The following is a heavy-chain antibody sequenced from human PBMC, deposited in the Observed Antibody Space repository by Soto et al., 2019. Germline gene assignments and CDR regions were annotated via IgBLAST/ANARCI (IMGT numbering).Heavy chain of an antibody. Sequence: SVKVSCKASGGTFSSYAISWVRQAPGQGLEWMGGIIPIFGTANYAQMFQGRGTITADKSTSTAYMELSSLRSEDTAVYYCARRFLAAADNWLDPWGQGTLVTVSS. D-gene: IGHD2-15*01. J-gene: IGHJ5*02. CDR2: IIPIFGTA. CDR1: GGTFSSYA. V-gene: IGHV1-69*06. CDR3: ARRFLAAADNWLDP.